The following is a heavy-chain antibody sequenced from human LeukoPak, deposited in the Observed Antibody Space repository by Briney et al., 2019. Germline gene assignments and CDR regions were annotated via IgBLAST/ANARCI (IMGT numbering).Heavy chain of an antibody. V-gene: IGHV4-4*07. J-gene: IGHJ3*02. CDR3: ARSGLPAGRPDAFDI. Sequence: SETLSLTCTVSGGSISSYYWSWIRQPARKGLEWIGRIYTSGSTNYNPSLKSRVTMSVDTSKNQFSLKLSSVTVADTAVYYCARSGLPAGRPDAFDIWGQGTMATVLS. CDR1: GGSISSYY. D-gene: IGHD4-11*01. CDR2: IYTSGST.